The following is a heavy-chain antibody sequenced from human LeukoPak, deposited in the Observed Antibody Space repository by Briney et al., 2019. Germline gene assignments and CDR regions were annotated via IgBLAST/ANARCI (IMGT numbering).Heavy chain of an antibody. CDR1: GGPLRSYY. D-gene: IGHD6-19*01. CDR3: ARTKSGWYYSDY. J-gene: IGHJ4*02. V-gene: IGHV4-59*08. CDR2: VYYSGTA. Sequence: KPPETLSLTCTVSGGPLRSYYWSWVRQPPGKGLELIGYVYYSGTANYNPSLGSRVTILVDTSKNQFSLNLSSVTAADTAVYYCARTKSGWYYSDYWGQGTLVSV.